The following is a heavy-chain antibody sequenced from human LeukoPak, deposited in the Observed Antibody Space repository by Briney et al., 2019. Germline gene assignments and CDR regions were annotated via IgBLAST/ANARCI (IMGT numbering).Heavy chain of an antibody. J-gene: IGHJ3*02. CDR3: AXXHLYYDXXWXSYRXXDAFDI. Sequence: GGSLRLSCVASGFSLNDYSMNWVRQAPGKGLEWVASISSSSINIKYADSVKGRFTISRDNAKNSLYLQMNSLRAEDTAGYYCAXXHLYYDXXWXSYRXXDAFDIWGQGTMVTVS. D-gene: IGHD3-16*02. CDR2: ISSSSINI. V-gene: IGHV3-21*01. CDR1: GFSLNDYS.